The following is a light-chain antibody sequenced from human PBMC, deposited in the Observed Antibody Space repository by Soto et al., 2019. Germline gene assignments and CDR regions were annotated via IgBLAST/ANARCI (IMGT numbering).Light chain of an antibody. CDR2: GVT. V-gene: IGLV2-14*01. J-gene: IGLJ1*01. Sequence: QSVLTQPASLSGSPGQSITISCTGTSSDIGGSKYVSWYQQHPGKAPKLLIHGVTRRPSGVSSRFSASKSAYTASLTISGLQAEDEANYYCSSFTTSYFYVFGPGPKVTVL. CDR1: SSDIGGSKY. CDR3: SSFTTSYFYV.